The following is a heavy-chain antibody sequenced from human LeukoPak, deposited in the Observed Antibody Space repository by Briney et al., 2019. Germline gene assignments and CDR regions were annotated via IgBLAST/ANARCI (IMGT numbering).Heavy chain of an antibody. Sequence: GGSLRLSCATSGFPFRAYDMHWVRQAPGKGLEWVSAFGSAGDTYYPGAVKGRFTISRDYAKSSLYLQMNSLRAGDTAVYYCVRGALPGDNWYFDLWGRGTLVTVSS. CDR3: VRGALPGDNWYFDL. CDR2: FGSAGDT. CDR1: GFPFRAYD. J-gene: IGHJ2*01. V-gene: IGHV3-13*01.